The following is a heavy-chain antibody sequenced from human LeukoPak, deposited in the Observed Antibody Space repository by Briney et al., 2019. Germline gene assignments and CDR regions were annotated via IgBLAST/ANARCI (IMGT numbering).Heavy chain of an antibody. D-gene: IGHD1-1*01. V-gene: IGHV4-61*01. CDR1: GGSVSSGSYY. CDR3: ARGAVQLECRFDY. Sequence: SETLSLTCTVSGGSVSSGSYYWSWIRQPPGKGLEWIGYIYYSGSTNYNPSLKSRVTISVDTSKNQFSLKLSSVTAADTAVYYCARGAVQLECRFDYWGQGTLVTVSS. J-gene: IGHJ4*02. CDR2: IYYSGST.